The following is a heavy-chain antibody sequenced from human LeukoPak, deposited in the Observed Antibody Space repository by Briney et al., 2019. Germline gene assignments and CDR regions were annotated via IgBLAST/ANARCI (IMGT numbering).Heavy chain of an antibody. CDR2: INPNSGGT. CDR1: GYTFTGYY. V-gene: IGHV1-2*02. J-gene: IGHJ4*02. Sequence: PGASVKVSCKASGYTFTGYYMHWVRQAPGQGLEWMGWINPNSGGTNYVQKFQGRVTMTRDTSVSTAYMELSRLTSDDTAVYYCATHYGSGSYYNELLDYWGQGTLVTVSS. CDR3: ATHYGSGSYYNELLDY. D-gene: IGHD3-10*01.